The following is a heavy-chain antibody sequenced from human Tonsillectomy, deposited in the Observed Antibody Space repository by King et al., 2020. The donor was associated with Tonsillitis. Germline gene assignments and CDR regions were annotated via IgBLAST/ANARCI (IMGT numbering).Heavy chain of an antibody. Sequence: QLVQSGAEVKKPGSSVKVSCKASGGTFSSYAISWVRQAPGQGLEWMGGIIPIFGTANYAQKFQGRVTINADKSTSTAYMELSSLGSEDTAVYYCAREEYDFWSGYTYYFDYWGQGTLVTVSS. J-gene: IGHJ4*02. D-gene: IGHD3-3*01. CDR1: GGTFSSYA. CDR2: IIPIFGTA. CDR3: AREEYDFWSGYTYYFDY. V-gene: IGHV1-69*14.